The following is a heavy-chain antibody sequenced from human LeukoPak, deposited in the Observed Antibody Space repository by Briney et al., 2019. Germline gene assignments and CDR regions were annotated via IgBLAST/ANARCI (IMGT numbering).Heavy chain of an antibody. J-gene: IGHJ4*02. Sequence: AETLSLTCTVSGGSISSSSYYWVWIRQPPGKGLEWIGSSYYSGSTYDNSALKSRATISVDTTNNQFSQKLGSMTAAESAVYYCARGIQLRRTLDYWGQGTLVTVSS. CDR1: GGSISSSSYY. V-gene: IGHV4-39*01. CDR3: ARGIQLRRTLDY. D-gene: IGHD5-18*01. CDR2: SYYSGST.